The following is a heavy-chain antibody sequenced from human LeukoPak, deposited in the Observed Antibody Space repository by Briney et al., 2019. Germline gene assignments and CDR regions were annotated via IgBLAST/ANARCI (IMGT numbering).Heavy chain of an antibody. Sequence: ASVKVSCKASGYTFTSYDINWVRQAPGQGLEWMGWMNPNSGNTGYAQKFQGRVTMTRNTSISTAYMELSSLRSEDTAVYYCARGQDSSGYYYVYYYYYGMDVWGQGTTVTVSS. V-gene: IGHV1-8*01. D-gene: IGHD3-22*01. CDR1: GYTFTSYD. CDR3: ARGQDSSGYYYVYYYYYGMDV. J-gene: IGHJ6*02. CDR2: MNPNSGNT.